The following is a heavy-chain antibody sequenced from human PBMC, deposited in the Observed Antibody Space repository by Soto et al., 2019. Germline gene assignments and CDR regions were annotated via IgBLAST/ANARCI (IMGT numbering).Heavy chain of an antibody. J-gene: IGHJ6*02. V-gene: IGHV1-69*01. CDR1: GGTFSSYA. Sequence: QVQLVQSGAELKKPGSSVKVSCKASGGTFSSYAISWVRQAPGQGHEWMGGIIPNFGTANYAQKFQGRVTITADESTSTADVELSSLRSEDTAVYYCARDNSRSARVPRYYYYGMDVWGQGTTVTGSS. D-gene: IGHD6-6*01. CDR3: ARDNSRSARVPRYYYYGMDV. CDR2: IIPNFGTA.